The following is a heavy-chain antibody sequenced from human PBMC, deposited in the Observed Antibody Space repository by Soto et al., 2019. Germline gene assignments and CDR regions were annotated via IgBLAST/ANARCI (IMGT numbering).Heavy chain of an antibody. V-gene: IGHV1-46*01. CDR3: ARDITIFGVVLYYYYGMDV. CDR2: INPSGGST. D-gene: IGHD3-3*01. CDR1: GYNFTSFY. Sequence: ASVKVSCKASGYNFTSFYMHWVRQAPGQGLEWMGIINPSGGSTSYAQRFQGRVTMTRDTSTSTVYMELSSLRSEDTAVYYCARDITIFGVVLYYYYGMDVWGQGTTVTVSS. J-gene: IGHJ6*02.